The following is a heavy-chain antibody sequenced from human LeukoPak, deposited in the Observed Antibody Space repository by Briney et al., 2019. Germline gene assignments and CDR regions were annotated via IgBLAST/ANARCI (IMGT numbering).Heavy chain of an antibody. V-gene: IGHV4-59*01. CDR3: ARDSGGYYDSSGNYDY. D-gene: IGHD3-22*01. CDR1: GGSISSYY. J-gene: IGHJ4*02. Sequence: SETLSLTCTVSGGSISSYYWSWIRQPPGKGLEWIGYIYYSGSTNYSPSLKSRVTISVDTSKNQFSLKLSSVTAADTAVYYCARDSGGYYDSSGNYDYWGQGTLVTVSS. CDR2: IYYSGST.